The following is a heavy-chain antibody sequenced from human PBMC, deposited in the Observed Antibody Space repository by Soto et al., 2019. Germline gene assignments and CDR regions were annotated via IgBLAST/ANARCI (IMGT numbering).Heavy chain of an antibody. CDR1: GFTFSSYW. CDR3: VRGDGDYYDGNGYLGRH. CDR2: LKSDGSGT. V-gene: IGHV3-74*01. D-gene: IGHD3-22*01. Sequence: EVQLVESGGGLVQPGGSLRLSCAASGFTFSSYWMHWVRQAPGKGLVWVSRLKSDGSGTTYADSVKGRLTSSRDNAKNTLYRQMNSLRAEDTAGYYCVRGDGDYYDGNGYLGRHWGQGTLVTVSS. J-gene: IGHJ4*02.